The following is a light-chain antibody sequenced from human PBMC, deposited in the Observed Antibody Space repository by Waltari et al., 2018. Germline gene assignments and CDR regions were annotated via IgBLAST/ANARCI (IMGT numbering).Light chain of an antibody. CDR3: QQYNTWPT. CDR1: QSIRSN. Sequence: EIVMTQSPVTLSVSPGERATRPCRASQSIRSNFACYQQKPGPSPRPPIHGATTRATGIPARFSGSGSGTDFTLTISSLQSEDFAVYFCQQYNTWPTFGGGTK. J-gene: IGKJ4*01. CDR2: GAT. V-gene: IGKV3-15*01.